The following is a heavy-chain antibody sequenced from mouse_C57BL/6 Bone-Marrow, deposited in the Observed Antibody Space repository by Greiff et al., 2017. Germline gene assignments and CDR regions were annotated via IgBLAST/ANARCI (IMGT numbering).Heavy chain of an antibody. D-gene: IGHD3-2*02. CDR2: INPNNGGT. CDR3: ARWDEAFAY. CDR1: GYTFTDYY. V-gene: IGHV1-26*01. Sequence: EVQLQQSGPELVKPGASVKISCKASGYTFTDYYMNWVKQSHGKSLEWIGDINPNNGGTSYNQKFKGKATLTVDKSSSTAYMERRSLTSEDSAVYYCARWDEAFAYWGQGTLVTVSA. J-gene: IGHJ3*01.